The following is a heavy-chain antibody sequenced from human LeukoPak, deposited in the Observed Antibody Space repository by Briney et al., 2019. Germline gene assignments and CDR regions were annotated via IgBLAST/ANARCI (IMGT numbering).Heavy chain of an antibody. Sequence: PGGSLRLSCAASGFTVSSNYMSWVRQAPGKGLEWVSVIYSGGSTYYADSVKGRFTISRDNSKNTLYLQVNSLRAEDTAVYYCARGVAGTSGRDYWGQGTLVTVSS. CDR2: IYSGGST. CDR1: GFTVSSNY. CDR3: ARGVAGTSGRDY. J-gene: IGHJ4*02. D-gene: IGHD6-19*01. V-gene: IGHV3-53*01.